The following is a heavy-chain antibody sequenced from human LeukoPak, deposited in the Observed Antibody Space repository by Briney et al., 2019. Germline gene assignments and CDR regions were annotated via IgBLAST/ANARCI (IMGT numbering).Heavy chain of an antibody. Sequence: PSETLSLTCTVPGGSISSSSYYWGWIRQPPGKGLEWLGSIYYSGSTYYNPSLQSRVTLSVDTSKHRFSLKLSSVAASDTAVYYCARAQWELLSLYYFDYWGQGTLVTVSS. V-gene: IGHV4-39*07. CDR1: GGSISSSSYY. J-gene: IGHJ4*02. CDR3: ARAQWELLSLYYFDY. D-gene: IGHD1-26*01. CDR2: IYYSGST.